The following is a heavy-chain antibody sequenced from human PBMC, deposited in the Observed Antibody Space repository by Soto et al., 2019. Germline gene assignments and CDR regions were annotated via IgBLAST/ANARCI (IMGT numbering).Heavy chain of an antibody. CDR1: GYTFTSYY. J-gene: IGHJ5*02. Sequence: ASVKVSCEASGYTFTSYYMHWVRQAPGQGLEWMGIINPSGGSTSYAQKFQGRDTMTRDTSTSTVYMELSSLRSEDTAVYYCALLWFGELLSSQLNWFDPWGQGTLVTVSS. CDR3: ALLWFGELLSSQLNWFDP. V-gene: IGHV1-46*03. D-gene: IGHD3-10*01. CDR2: INPSGGST.